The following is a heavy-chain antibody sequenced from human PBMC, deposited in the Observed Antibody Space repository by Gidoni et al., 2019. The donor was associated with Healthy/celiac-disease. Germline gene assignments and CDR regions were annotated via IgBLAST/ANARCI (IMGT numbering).Heavy chain of an antibody. V-gene: IGHV3-48*02. CDR1: GFPFSSYS. CDR3: ARDFRYGELTYYYYYGMDV. D-gene: IGHD3-10*01. Sequence: EVQLVESGGGLVPPGGSLSLSCAASGFPFSSYSMNWVRQAPGKGLEWVSYISSSSSTIYYADSVKGRFTISRDNAKNSLYLQMNSLRDEDTAVYYCARDFRYGELTYYYYYGMDVWGQGTTVTVSS. J-gene: IGHJ6*02. CDR2: ISSSSSTI.